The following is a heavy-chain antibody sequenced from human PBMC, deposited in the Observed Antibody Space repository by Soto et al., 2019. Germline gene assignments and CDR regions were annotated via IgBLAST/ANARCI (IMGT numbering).Heavy chain of an antibody. J-gene: IGHJ1*01. CDR2: INKSGGTT. D-gene: IGHD3-22*01. CDR3: ARYYYHRLAGYLQH. Sequence: GGSLRLSCAASGFTFSSYAMSWVRQAPGKGLEWVSDINKSGGTTHYADSVEGRFTITRDNSNNTLYLQMKSLTAEDTAFYYCARYYYHRLAGYLQHWGRGTLVTVSS. CDR1: GFTFSSYA. V-gene: IGHV3-23*01.